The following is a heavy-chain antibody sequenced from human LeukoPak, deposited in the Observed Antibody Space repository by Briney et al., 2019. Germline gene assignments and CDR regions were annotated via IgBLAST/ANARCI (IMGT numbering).Heavy chain of an antibody. J-gene: IGHJ4*02. CDR2: IYPGDSDT. Sequence: GESLKISCKGSGYSFTSYWIGWVRQVPGKGLEWMGIIYPGDSDTRYSPSFQGQVTISADKSISTAYLQWSSLKASDTAMYYCARHYYGSGSYYSIDYWGQGTLVTVSS. CDR1: GYSFTSYW. CDR3: ARHYYGSGSYYSIDY. V-gene: IGHV5-51*01. D-gene: IGHD3-10*01.